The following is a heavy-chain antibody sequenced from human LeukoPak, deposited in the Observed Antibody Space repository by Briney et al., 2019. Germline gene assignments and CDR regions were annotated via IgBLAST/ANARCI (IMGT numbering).Heavy chain of an antibody. J-gene: IGHJ4*02. CDR3: ARFAVHRRITVAGQFGLDY. CDR1: GYTFTGYY. Sequence: ASVTVSCKASGYTFTGYYMHWVRQAPGQGLEWMGWINPNSGGTNYAQKFQGRVTMTRDTSTSTVYMELSSLRSEDTAVYYCARFAVHRRITVAGQFGLDYWGQGTLVSLSS. D-gene: IGHD6-19*01. V-gene: IGHV1-2*02. CDR2: INPNSGGT.